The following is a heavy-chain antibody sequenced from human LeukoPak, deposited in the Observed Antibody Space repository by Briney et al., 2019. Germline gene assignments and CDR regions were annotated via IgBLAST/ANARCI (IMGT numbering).Heavy chain of an antibody. CDR2: IYSGGST. D-gene: IGHD6-19*01. V-gene: IGHV3-53*01. CDR3: ARAQWLVASFDY. Sequence: GGSLRLSCAASGFTFSSYEMNWVRQAPGKGLEWVSVIYSGGSTYYADSVKGRFTISRDNSKNTLYLQVNSLRAEDTAVYYCARAQWLVASFDYWGQGTLVTVSS. J-gene: IGHJ4*02. CDR1: GFTFSSYE.